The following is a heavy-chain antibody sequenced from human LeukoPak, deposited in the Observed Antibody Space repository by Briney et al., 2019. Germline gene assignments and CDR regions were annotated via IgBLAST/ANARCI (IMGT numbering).Heavy chain of an antibody. CDR2: ISSSSSYI. Sequence: PGGSLRLSCAASRFTFSSYSMNWVRQAPGKGLEWVSSISSSSSYIYYADSVKGRFTISRDNAKNSLYLQMNSLRAEDTAVYYCASDDYVSDYSGIDYWGQGTLVTVSS. V-gene: IGHV3-21*01. D-gene: IGHD4-11*01. CDR3: ASDDYVSDYSGIDY. CDR1: RFTFSSYS. J-gene: IGHJ4*02.